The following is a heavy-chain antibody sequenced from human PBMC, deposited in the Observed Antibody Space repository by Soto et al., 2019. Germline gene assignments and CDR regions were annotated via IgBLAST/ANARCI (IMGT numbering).Heavy chain of an antibody. CDR2: MNPYSGNT. CDR1: GYTFTSYD. D-gene: IGHD1-26*01. CDR3: ARVFTVRRGSGSDY. V-gene: IGHV1-8*01. J-gene: IGHJ4*01. Sequence: ASVKVSCKTSGYTFTSYDIHWVRQATGQGLEWMGWMNPYSGNTGYAPKFQGRVTMTRNTSISTAYMELSSLRSEDTAVYYCARVFTVRRGSGSDYWGHGTPVTVSS.